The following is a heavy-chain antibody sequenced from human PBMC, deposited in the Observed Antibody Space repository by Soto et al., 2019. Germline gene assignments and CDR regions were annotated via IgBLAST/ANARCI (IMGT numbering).Heavy chain of an antibody. V-gene: IGHV3-73*01. Sequence: GGSLRLSCAASGFTFSGSAMHWVRQASGKGLEWVGRIRSKGNNYATAYGASLKGRFTISRDDSKNTAYLQMNSLNTEDTAVYYCAKALKRAGYDYIWGSPGPWGQGTLVTVSS. CDR3: AKALKRAGYDYIWGSPGP. CDR2: IRSKGNNYAT. D-gene: IGHD3-16*01. J-gene: IGHJ5*02. CDR1: GFTFSGSA.